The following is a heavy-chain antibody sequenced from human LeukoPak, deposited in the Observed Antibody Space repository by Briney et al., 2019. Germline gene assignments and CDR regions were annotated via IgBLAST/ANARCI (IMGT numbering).Heavy chain of an antibody. Sequence: SETLSLTCTVSGVSIIDYFWSWIRQPPGEGLQWIGYIYYSGSTSYNPSLKSRVTMSVDTSKNQFSLKLTSVTAADTAVYYCARGSLRGSYYYIDYWGQGTLAAVSS. J-gene: IGHJ4*02. CDR2: IYYSGST. CDR3: ARGSLRGSYYYIDY. D-gene: IGHD1-26*01. CDR1: GVSIIDYF. V-gene: IGHV4-59*01.